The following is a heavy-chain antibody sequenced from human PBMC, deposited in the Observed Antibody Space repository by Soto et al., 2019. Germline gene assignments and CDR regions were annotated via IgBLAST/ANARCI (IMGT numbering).Heavy chain of an antibody. J-gene: IGHJ5*02. V-gene: IGHV3-48*01. Sequence: GSLRLSCAASGFTFSIYSMNWVRQAPGKGLEWVSYISSSSSTIYYADSVKGRFTISRDNAKNSLYLQMNSLRAEDTAVYYCARAALYNWNDVSWFDPWGQGTLVTVSS. CDR1: GFTFSIYS. CDR2: ISSSSSTI. CDR3: ARAALYNWNDVSWFDP. D-gene: IGHD1-1*01.